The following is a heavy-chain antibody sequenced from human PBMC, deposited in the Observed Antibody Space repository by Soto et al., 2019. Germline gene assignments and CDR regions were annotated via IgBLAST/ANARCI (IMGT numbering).Heavy chain of an antibody. CDR2: IIPILGIA. Sequence: ASVKVSCKASGGTFSSYAISWVRQAPGQGLEWMGRIIPILGIANYAQKFQGRVTITADKSTSTAYMELSSLRSEDTAVYYCARGSGYDFWSGYYYFDYWGQGTLVTVSS. J-gene: IGHJ4*02. V-gene: IGHV1-69*04. CDR1: GGTFSSYA. CDR3: ARGSGYDFWSGYYYFDY. D-gene: IGHD3-3*01.